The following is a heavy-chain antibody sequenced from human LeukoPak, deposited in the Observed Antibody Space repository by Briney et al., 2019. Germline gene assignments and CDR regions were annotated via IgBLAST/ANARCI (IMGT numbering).Heavy chain of an antibody. J-gene: IGHJ5*02. D-gene: IGHD3-22*01. V-gene: IGHV3-21*01. Sequence: GGSLRLSCAASGFTLSSYSMNWVRQAPGKGLEWVSSISSSSSYIYYADSVKGRFTISRDNAKNSLYLQMNSLRAEDTAVYYCARDDDPHYYDSSGYYNWFDPWGQGTLVTVSS. CDR1: GFTLSSYS. CDR3: ARDDDPHYYDSSGYYNWFDP. CDR2: ISSSSSYI.